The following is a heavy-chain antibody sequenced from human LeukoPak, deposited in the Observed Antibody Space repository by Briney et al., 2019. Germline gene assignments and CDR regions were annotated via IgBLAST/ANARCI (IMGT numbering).Heavy chain of an antibody. CDR1: GFTLGSYA. J-gene: IGHJ4*02. V-gene: IGHV3-23*01. CDR3: AKDQRGSGSYGYFDY. D-gene: IGHD3-10*01. CDR2: ISEGGANR. Sequence: GGSLRLSCAASGFTLGSYAMNWVRQAPGKGLEWFSSISEGGANRYYADSVKGRFTISRDNAKNTLYLQMNSLSAEDTALYYCAKDQRGSGSYGYFDYWGQGTLVTVSS.